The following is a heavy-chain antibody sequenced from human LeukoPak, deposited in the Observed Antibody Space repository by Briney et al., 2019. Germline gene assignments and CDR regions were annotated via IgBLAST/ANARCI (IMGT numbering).Heavy chain of an antibody. V-gene: IGHV3-48*03. D-gene: IGHD2-15*01. J-gene: IGHJ4*02. Sequence: PGGSLRLSCVASGFTFSSYEMNWVRQAPGKGLEWVADIRSSGSAAFYADSVKGRFTISRDNAKNSLYLQMNSLRDEDTAIYYCARAQMVAVGTGNFDYWGQGILVTVSS. CDR3: ARAQMVAVGTGNFDY. CDR1: GFTFSSYE. CDR2: IRSSGSAA.